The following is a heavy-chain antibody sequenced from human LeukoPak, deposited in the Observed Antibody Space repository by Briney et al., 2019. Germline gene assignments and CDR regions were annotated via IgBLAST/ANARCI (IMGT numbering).Heavy chain of an antibody. CDR1: GYIFTNYY. CDR2: INPRGTST. V-gene: IGHV1-46*01. Sequence: ASVKVSCKASGYIFTNYYMHWVRQAPGQGLEWMGIINPRGTSTSYAQKFQGRVTMTRDTSTSTLYMELSGLRSDDTAVYYCARGPSGAFDIWGQGTMVTVSS. CDR3: ARGPSGAFDI. J-gene: IGHJ3*02.